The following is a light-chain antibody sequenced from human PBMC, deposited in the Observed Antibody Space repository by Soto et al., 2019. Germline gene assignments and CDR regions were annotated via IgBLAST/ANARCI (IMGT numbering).Light chain of an antibody. CDR1: QSIGSGF. J-gene: IGKJ1*01. Sequence: EIVFTQSPGTLSLSPGERAALSCRASQSIGSGFLAWYQQRPGQAPRLLVYGASSRATGVPDRFSGSGSGTDFTLTISRLEPEDFAVYYCQEYDDSPPWTFGQGTKVEIK. V-gene: IGKV3-20*01. CDR3: QEYDDSPPWT. CDR2: GAS.